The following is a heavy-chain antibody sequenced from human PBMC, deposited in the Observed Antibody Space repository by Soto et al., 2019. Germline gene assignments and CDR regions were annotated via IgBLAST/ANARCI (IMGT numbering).Heavy chain of an antibody. Sequence: ASVKVSCKAAGYTFTSYGISWVRQAPGQGLEWMGWISAYNGNTNYAQKLQGRVTMTTDTSTSTAYMELRSLRSDDTAVYYCARTIVVVTAHDYWGKGTLVTVSS. D-gene: IGHD2-21*02. J-gene: IGHJ4*02. CDR3: ARTIVVVTAHDY. V-gene: IGHV1-18*01. CDR2: ISAYNGNT. CDR1: GYTFTSYG.